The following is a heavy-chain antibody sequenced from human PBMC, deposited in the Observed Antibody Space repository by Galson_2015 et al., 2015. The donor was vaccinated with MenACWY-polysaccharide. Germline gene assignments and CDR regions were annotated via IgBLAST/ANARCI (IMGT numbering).Heavy chain of an antibody. Sequence: SLRLSCAASGFTLSGYWMNWVRQAPGKGLEWVANIKQDGSEKYYVDSVKGRFTISRDNAKNSLYLQMNSLRAEDTAVYYCARDSAPGYWGQGTLVTGSS. CDR3: ARDSAPGY. D-gene: IGHD3-10*01. CDR2: IKQDGSEK. V-gene: IGHV3-7*01. CDR1: GFTLSGYW. J-gene: IGHJ4*02.